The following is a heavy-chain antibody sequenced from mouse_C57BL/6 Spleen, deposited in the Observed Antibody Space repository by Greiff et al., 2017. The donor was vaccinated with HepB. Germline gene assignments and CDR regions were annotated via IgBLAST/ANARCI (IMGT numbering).Heavy chain of an antibody. CDR1: GYSITSGYD. V-gene: IGHV3-1*01. CDR3: AREGYYGSSSWFAY. Sequence: DVKLQESGPGMVKPSQSLSLTCTVTGYSITSGYDWHWIRHFPGNKLEWMGYISYSGSTNYNPSLKSRISITHDTSKNHFFLKLNSVTTEDTATYYCAREGYYGSSSWFAYWGQGTLVTVSA. CDR2: ISYSGST. D-gene: IGHD1-1*01. J-gene: IGHJ3*01.